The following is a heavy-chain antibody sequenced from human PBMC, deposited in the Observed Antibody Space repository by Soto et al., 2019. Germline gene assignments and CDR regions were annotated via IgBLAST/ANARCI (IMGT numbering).Heavy chain of an antibody. CDR2: INPGGGAT. V-gene: IGHV1-46*01. J-gene: IGHJ4*02. CDR3: ATSIYSNGWFFH. Sequence: VQLVQSGAEVRKPGASVKISCKASGYTFTDYYFHWVRQAPGQGLEWMGIINPGGGATSYPQNFQDRVTMTRDSSTSTVFMDLSSLRSEDTAVYFCATSIYSNGWFFHWGQGTLVTVSS. D-gene: IGHD6-19*01. CDR1: GYTFTDYY.